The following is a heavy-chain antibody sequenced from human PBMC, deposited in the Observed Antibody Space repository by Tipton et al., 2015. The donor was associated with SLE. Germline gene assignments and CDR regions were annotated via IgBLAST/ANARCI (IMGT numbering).Heavy chain of an antibody. Sequence: TLSLTCTVSGGSISSYYWSWIRQPPGKGLEWIGYIYYSGSTNYSPSLKSQVTISVDTSKNQFSLKLSSVTAADTAVYYCAGPHDYGDSGAFDIWGQGTMVTVSS. CDR1: GGSISSYY. CDR2: IYYSGST. D-gene: IGHD4-17*01. CDR3: AGPHDYGDSGAFDI. J-gene: IGHJ3*02. V-gene: IGHV4-59*01.